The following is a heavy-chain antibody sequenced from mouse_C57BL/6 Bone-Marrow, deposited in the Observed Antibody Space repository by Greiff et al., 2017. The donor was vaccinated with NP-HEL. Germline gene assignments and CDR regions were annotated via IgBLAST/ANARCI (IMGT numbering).Heavy chain of an antibody. V-gene: IGHV1-54*01. J-gene: IGHJ4*01. D-gene: IGHD2-2*01. CDR2: INPGIGGT. CDR3: ARHDGYVVGGYAMDD. Sequence: QVQLQQSGAELVRPGTSVKVSCKASGYAFTNYLIEWVKQRPGQGLEWIGVINPGIGGTNYTEKFKGKATLTADKSSNTAYLQLRSLTSEDAAAYVGARHDGYVVGGYAMDDRGQGTSVT. CDR1: GYAFTNYL.